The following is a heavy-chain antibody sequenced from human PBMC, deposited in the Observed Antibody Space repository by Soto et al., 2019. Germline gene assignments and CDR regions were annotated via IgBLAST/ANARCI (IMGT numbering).Heavy chain of an antibody. CDR2: IYFSGTT. J-gene: IGHJ4*02. CDR3: ARHGSY. Sequence: PSETLSLTCNVSVVSSSDTSYYWGWIRQPPGKGLEWIGTIYFSGTTFYNPSLKSRLTISVDTSKNQFSLRLRSVTAADTAVYYCARHGSYWGQGTLVTVSS. CDR1: VVSSSDTSYY. V-gene: IGHV4-39*01.